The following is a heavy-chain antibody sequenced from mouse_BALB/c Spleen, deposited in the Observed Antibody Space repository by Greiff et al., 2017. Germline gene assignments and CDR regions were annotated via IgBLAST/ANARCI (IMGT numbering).Heavy chain of an antibody. CDR2: ISDGGSYT. D-gene: IGHD3-2*02. CDR3: ASARRLFYAMDY. V-gene: IGHV5-4*02. J-gene: IGHJ4*01. CDR1: GFTFSDYY. Sequence: EVHLVESGGGLVKPGGSLKLSCAASGFTFSDYYMYWVRQTPEKRLEWVATISDGGSYTYYPDSVKGRFTISRDNAKNNLCLQMSSLKSEDTAMYYCASARRLFYAMDYWGQGTSVTVSS.